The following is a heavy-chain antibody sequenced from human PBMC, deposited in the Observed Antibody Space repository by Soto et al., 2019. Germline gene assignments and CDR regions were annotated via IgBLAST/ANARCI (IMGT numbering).Heavy chain of an antibody. D-gene: IGHD6-19*01. V-gene: IGHV2-5*01. CDR2: IYWNDDE. CDR1: GVSVSTTGVG. Sequence: QITLKESGPTLEKPTQTLTLTCTLSGVSVSTTGVGVAWIRQPPGKALECLALIYWNDDERYSPSLKSRLTISKDISKNQVVLTMANMDPVDAATYYCARRLWDSSGWHPFDSWGQGALVTVSS. J-gene: IGHJ4*02. CDR3: ARRLWDSSGWHPFDS.